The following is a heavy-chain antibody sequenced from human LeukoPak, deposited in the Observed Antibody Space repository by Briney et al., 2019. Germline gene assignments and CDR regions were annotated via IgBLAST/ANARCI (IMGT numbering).Heavy chain of an antibody. CDR3: ARTPRPIWSGYYTTSSFDY. CDR1: GGSISSSSYY. J-gene: IGHJ4*02. D-gene: IGHD3-3*01. V-gene: IGHV4-39*07. Sequence: SETLSLTCTVSGGSISSSSYYWGWIRQPPGKGLEWIGSIYYSGSTYYNPSLKSRVTISVDTSKNQFSLKLSSVTAADTAVYYCARTPRPIWSGYYTTSSFDYWGQGTLVTVSS. CDR2: IYYSGST.